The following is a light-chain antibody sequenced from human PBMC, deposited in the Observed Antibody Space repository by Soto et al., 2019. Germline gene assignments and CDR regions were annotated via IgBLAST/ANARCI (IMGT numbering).Light chain of an antibody. Sequence: LQMTQSPSTLSASVGDRVTITCRATENIFTSLAWLQQKPGKGPNLLIYKTSTLKTGVPSRFSGSGSGTEFTLTISNLQPEDFATYYCQQYNSYWTFGQGTKVEIK. CDR1: ENIFTS. CDR3: QQYNSYWT. J-gene: IGKJ1*01. CDR2: KTS. V-gene: IGKV1-5*03.